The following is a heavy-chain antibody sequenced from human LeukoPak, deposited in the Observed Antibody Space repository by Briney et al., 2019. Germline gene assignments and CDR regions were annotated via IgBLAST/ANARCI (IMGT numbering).Heavy chain of an antibody. CDR1: GFTFSRYG. J-gene: IGHJ4*02. CDR2: IRKDGTDK. Sequence: GGSLRLSCAVSGFTFSRYGMHWVRQTPGKGLEWVAYIRKDGTDKYYADSVKGRFTISRDSPRNMLYLQMNSLRAEDTAVYFCARRYNSYYFDYWGQGTLVTVSS. D-gene: IGHD1-20*01. V-gene: IGHV3-30*02. CDR3: ARRYNSYYFDY.